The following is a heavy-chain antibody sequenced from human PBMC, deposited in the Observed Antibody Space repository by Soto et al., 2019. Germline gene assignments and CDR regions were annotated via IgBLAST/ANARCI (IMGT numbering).Heavy chain of an antibody. CDR2: VFYSGST. J-gene: IGHJ5*02. CDR3: ARHLFRSSWYWFDP. CDR1: GGSISSSAYS. V-gene: IGHV4-39*01. Sequence: SLPCTVSGGSISSSAYSWAWIRQPPGKGLEWIGSVFYSGSTHNNPSLKSRVTISVDTSKNQFSLGLSSVTAADTAVYYCARHLFRSSWYWFDPWGQGTLVTVSS. D-gene: IGHD6-13*01.